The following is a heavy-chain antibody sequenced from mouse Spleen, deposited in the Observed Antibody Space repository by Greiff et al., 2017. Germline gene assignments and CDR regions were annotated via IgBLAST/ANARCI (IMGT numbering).Heavy chain of an antibody. CDR2: IDPSDSYT. Sequence: QVQLQQPGAELVMPGASVKLSCKASGYTFTSYWMHWVKQRPGQGLEWIGEIDPSDSYTNYNQKFKGKATLTVDKSSSTAYMQLSSLTSEDSAVYYCARKGVIDYWGQGTTLTVSS. CDR3: ARKGVIDY. CDR1: GYTFTSYW. D-gene: IGHD2-13*01. J-gene: IGHJ2*01. V-gene: IGHV1-69*01.